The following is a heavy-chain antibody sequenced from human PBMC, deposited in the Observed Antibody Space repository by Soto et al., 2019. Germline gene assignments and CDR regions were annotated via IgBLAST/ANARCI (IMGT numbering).Heavy chain of an antibody. D-gene: IGHD6-13*01. CDR3: ARAAVNIRWYHDY. V-gene: IGHV4-61*01. CDR1: GASVSISIYY. J-gene: IGHJ4*02. CDR2: IYYTGST. Sequence: SETLSLTCIVSGASVSISIYYWSWLRQPPGKGLEWIGYIYYTGSTNYNPSLESRVFMSIGTSKNKLSLKVTSVTAAETDTYYCARAAVNIRWYHDYWGQGIRVTVSS.